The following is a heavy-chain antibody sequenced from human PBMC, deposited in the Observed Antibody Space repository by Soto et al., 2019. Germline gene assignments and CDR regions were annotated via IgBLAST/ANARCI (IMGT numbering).Heavy chain of an antibody. CDR3: ERDEAPTAASTFDL. CDR1: GFTFSSFA. V-gene: IGHV3-23*01. CDR2: ISGSGRST. Sequence: WGSLRLSCAASGFTFSSFAMTWVRQAPEKGLEWVTGISGSGRSTFYADSVKGRFTISRDNSKNTLYLQMNSLRAEDTAVYYCERDEAPTAASTFDLWGQGALVTVSS. J-gene: IGHJ4*02. D-gene: IGHD2-21*02.